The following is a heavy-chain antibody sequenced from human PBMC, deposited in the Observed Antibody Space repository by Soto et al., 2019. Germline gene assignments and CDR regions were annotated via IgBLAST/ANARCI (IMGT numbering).Heavy chain of an antibody. D-gene: IGHD3-9*01. J-gene: IGHJ4*02. V-gene: IGHV3-48*01. Sequence: EVQLVESGGGLVQPGGSLRLSCAASGFTFSSYSMNWVRQAPGKGLEWVSYISSSSSTIYYADSVKGRFTISRDNAKNSLYLQMNSLRAEDTAVYYCASLPYDYDILTGYYKVPPYFDYWGQGTLVTVSS. CDR2: ISSSSSTI. CDR3: ASLPYDYDILTGYYKVPPYFDY. CDR1: GFTFSSYS.